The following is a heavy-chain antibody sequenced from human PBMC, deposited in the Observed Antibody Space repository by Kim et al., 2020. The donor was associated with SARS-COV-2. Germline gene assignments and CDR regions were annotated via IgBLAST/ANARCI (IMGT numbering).Heavy chain of an antibody. CDR1: GFTFNNYG. Sequence: GGSLRLSCAASGFTFNNYGMHWVRQAPGKGLEWVAVIWYDGGNKYYAGSVKGRFTISRDNSKNTLYLQMNSLRAEDTAVYYCARDFFEFWSGFIDYWGQGTLVTVSS. CDR2: IWYDGGNK. J-gene: IGHJ4*02. V-gene: IGHV3-33*01. CDR3: ARDFFEFWSGFIDY. D-gene: IGHD3-3*01.